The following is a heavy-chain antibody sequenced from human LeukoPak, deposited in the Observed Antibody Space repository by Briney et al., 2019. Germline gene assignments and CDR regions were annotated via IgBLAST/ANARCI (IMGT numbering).Heavy chain of an antibody. CDR1: GFTFSSYG. J-gene: IGHJ4*02. V-gene: IGHV3-30*02. CDR2: IRYDGSNK. Sequence: QAGGSLRLSCAASGFTFSSYGMHWVRQAPGKGLEWVAFIRYDGSNKYYADSVKGRFTISRDNSKNTLYLQMNGLRAEDTAVYYCATRPYYYDSSGYFLPLCYWGQGTLVTVSS. CDR3: ATRPYYYDSSGYFLPLCY. D-gene: IGHD3-22*01.